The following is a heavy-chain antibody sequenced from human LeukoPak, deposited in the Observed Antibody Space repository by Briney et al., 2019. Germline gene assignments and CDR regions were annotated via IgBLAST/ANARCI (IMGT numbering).Heavy chain of an antibody. CDR3: AKSSYSSSWYFLV. CDR2: ISDSGGST. CDR1: GVTFSSYA. V-gene: IGHV3-23*01. J-gene: IGHJ4*02. D-gene: IGHD6-13*01. Sequence: QSGGSLRLSCAASGVTFSSYAMSWVRQAPGKGLEWVSAISDSGGSTYYADSVKGRFTISRDNSKNTLYLQMNSLRAEDTAVYYCAKSSYSSSWYFLVWGQGTLVTVSS.